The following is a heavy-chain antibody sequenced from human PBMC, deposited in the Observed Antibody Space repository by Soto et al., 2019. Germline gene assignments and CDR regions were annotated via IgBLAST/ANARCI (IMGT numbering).Heavy chain of an antibody. CDR2: ISSSTNYI. J-gene: IGHJ4*02. CDR1: GFTFSSSG. D-gene: IGHD2-15*01. Sequence: GGSLRLSCAGSGFTFSSSGMNWVRQAPGKGLEWVSSISSSTNYIQYADSVKGRFTVSRDNAKNSLYLQMNSLRAEDTAVYYCARANCNQVVTCPDFDYWGQGALVTVSS. V-gene: IGHV3-21*01. CDR3: ARANCNQVVTCPDFDY.